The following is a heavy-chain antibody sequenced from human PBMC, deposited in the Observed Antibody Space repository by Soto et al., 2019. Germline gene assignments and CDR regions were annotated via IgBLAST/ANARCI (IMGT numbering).Heavy chain of an antibody. Sequence: EVQLLESGGGLVQPGGSLRLSCAVSGFTFSSHAMSWVRQAPGKGLECVSSITGSGDSTYYADSVKGRFTISRDKSKSTLYLQINSLRAEDTAVYYYAKDLQFSGWLSAQTFDYWGQGTQVTVSS. CDR1: GFTFSSHA. V-gene: IGHV3-23*01. J-gene: IGHJ4*02. CDR2: ITGSGDST. D-gene: IGHD6-19*01. CDR3: AKDLQFSGWLSAQTFDY.